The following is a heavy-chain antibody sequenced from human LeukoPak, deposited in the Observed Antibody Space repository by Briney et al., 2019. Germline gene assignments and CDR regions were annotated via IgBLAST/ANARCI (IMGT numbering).Heavy chain of an antibody. CDR2: IDHSGRT. V-gene: IGHV4-34*01. CDR3: ARKSILIAGRKPYDF. J-gene: IGHJ4*02. CDR1: GGSFSGYY. Sequence: SETLSHTCAVYGGSFSGYYWSWIRQPPGKGLEWIGEIDHSGRTNSNASLKSRVTISVDTSKNQFSLRLTSVTAADTAVYYCARKSILIAGRKPYDFWDQGALVTVSP. D-gene: IGHD6-13*01.